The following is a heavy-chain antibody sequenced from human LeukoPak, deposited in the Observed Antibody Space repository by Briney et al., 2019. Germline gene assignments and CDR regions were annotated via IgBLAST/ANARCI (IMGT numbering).Heavy chain of an antibody. CDR3: AGATTTGTTLRSPIYYYGMDV. D-gene: IGHD1-1*01. CDR1: GFTFSSYS. CDR2: ISSISSYI. V-gene: IGHV3-21*01. J-gene: IGHJ6*02. Sequence: GGSLRLSCAASGFTFSSYSMNWVRQAPGKGLEWVSSISSISSYIYYADSVKGRFTIYRDNAKNSLYLQMNSVRAEDTAVYYCAGATTTGTTLRSPIYYYGMDVWGQGTTVTVSS.